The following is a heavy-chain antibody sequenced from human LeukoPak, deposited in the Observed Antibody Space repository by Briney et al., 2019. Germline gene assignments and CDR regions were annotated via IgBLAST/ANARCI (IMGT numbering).Heavy chain of an antibody. CDR1: GFTFRSYR. CDR2: ISSSSSYI. V-gene: IGHV3-21*01. CDR3: ASEYSKVY. D-gene: IGHD4-11*01. J-gene: IGHJ4*02. Sequence: KPGGSLRHSCAASGFTFRSYRMNWLRQAPGKGLEWVSSISSSSSYIYYADSVKGRFTISRDNAKNSLYLQMNSLRTEDTAVYYCASEYSKVYWGQGTLVTVSS.